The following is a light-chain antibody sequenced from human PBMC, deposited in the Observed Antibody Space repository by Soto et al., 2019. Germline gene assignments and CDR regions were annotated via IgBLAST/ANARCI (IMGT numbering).Light chain of an antibody. Sequence: EIVMTQSPATLSVSPGERATLSYRASQSVNSNLAWYRQKPGQAPRLLISDASTRATGVPARFSGSGSGTEFTLTISRLQSEDSGIYYCQQYNFWPPLTFGGGTKVEIK. CDR3: QQYNFWPPLT. CDR1: QSVNSN. J-gene: IGKJ4*01. CDR2: DAS. V-gene: IGKV3-15*01.